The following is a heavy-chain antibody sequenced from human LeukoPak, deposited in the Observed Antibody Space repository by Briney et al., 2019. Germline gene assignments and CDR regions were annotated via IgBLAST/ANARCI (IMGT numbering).Heavy chain of an antibody. V-gene: IGHV3-21*01. CDR3: ARAYGSGSYSWFDP. Sequence: GGSLRLSCAASGFTFSSYSMTWVRQAPGKGLEWVSSISSSSSYIYYADSVKGRFTISRDNAKNSLYLQMNSLRAEDTAVYYCARAYGSGSYSWFDPWGQGTLVTVSS. CDR2: ISSSSSYI. J-gene: IGHJ5*02. CDR1: GFTFSSYS. D-gene: IGHD3-10*01.